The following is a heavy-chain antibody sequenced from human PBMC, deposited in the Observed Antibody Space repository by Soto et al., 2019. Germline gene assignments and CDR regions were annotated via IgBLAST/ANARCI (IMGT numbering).Heavy chain of an antibody. CDR3: AREGRGKKAGYNGLVSLGY. CDR1: GSRFSNYV. CDR2: IIPIFNST. D-gene: IGHD2-2*02. V-gene: IGHV1-69*06. Sequence: QVQLVQSGAEVKTHGSSLKVSCKVSGSRFSNYVSSWVRQAPGHGLEWLGRIIPIFNSTKYAQSFQGRVTITADKSTITASLELSSLRSDDTAVYYCAREGRGKKAGYNGLVSLGYWGQGTLVTVSS. J-gene: IGHJ4*02.